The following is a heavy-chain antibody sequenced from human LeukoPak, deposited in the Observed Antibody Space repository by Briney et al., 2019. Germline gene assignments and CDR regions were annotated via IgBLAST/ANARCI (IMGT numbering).Heavy chain of an antibody. CDR2: TNPNSGGT. J-gene: IGHJ6*03. CDR3: ARALGFTSGYYYYMDV. CDR1: GYTFTGYY. Sequence: EASVKVSCKASGYTFTGYYMHWVRQAPGQGLEWMGWTNPNSGGTNYAQKFQGRVTMTRDTSISTAYMELSRLRSDDTAVYYCARALGFTSGYYYYMDVWGKGTTVTVSS. V-gene: IGHV1-2*02. D-gene: IGHD3-16*01.